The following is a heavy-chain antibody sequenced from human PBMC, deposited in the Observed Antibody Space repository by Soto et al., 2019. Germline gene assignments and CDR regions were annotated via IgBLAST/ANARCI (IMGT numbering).Heavy chain of an antibody. V-gene: IGHV4-59*08. CDR2: IYYSGST. D-gene: IGHD3-9*01. CDR1: GGSISSYY. J-gene: IGHJ5*02. Sequence: PSETLSLTCTVSGGSISSYYWSWIRQPPGKGLEWIGYIYYSGSTNYNPSLKSRVTISVDTSKNQFSLKLSSVTAADTAVYYCERRPTYYDILTGPGGFDPWGQGTLVTVS. CDR3: ERRPTYYDILTGPGGFDP.